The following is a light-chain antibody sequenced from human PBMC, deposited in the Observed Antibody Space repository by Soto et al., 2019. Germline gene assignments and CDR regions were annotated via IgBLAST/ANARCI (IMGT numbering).Light chain of an antibody. CDR2: GAS. J-gene: IGKJ5*01. V-gene: IGKV3D-15*01. CDR3: QQYGSSHT. CDR1: QSVSNN. Sequence: IGMTQSPATLSVSPGESATLSCRASQSVSNNLTWYQQKPGQAPRLLIFGASTRATGIPDRFSGSGAGAYFNLTISRLEPADFGVYYCQQYGSSHTFGQGTRLEIK.